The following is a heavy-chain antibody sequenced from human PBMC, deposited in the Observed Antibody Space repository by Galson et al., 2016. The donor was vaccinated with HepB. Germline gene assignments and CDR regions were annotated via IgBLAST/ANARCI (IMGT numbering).Heavy chain of an antibody. V-gene: IGHV3-33*01. D-gene: IGHD6-19*01. CDR3: ARAPIEVDGMRHYYYGMDV. Sequence: SLRLSCAASGFTFSSYGMHWVRPAPGRGLGWVEIIWYDGGKKYYADSVRCRFTISRDNSKNTLYLQMNSLRAEDTAVYYCARAPIEVDGMRHYYYGMDVWGQGTTVTVSS. CDR2: IWYDGGKK. CDR1: GFTFSSYG. J-gene: IGHJ6*02.